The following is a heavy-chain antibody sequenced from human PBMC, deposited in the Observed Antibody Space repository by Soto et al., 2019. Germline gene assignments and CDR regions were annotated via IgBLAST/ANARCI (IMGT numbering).Heavy chain of an antibody. CDR1: GGTFSSYA. V-gene: IGHV1-69*13. CDR3: ARQSYDSSGYYYFDY. J-gene: IGHJ4*02. CDR2: IIPIFGTA. D-gene: IGHD3-22*01. Sequence: GASVKVSCKASGGTFSSYAISWVRQAPGQGLEWMGGIIPIFGTANYAQKFQGRVTITADESTSTAYTELSSLRSEDTAVYYCARQSYDSSGYYYFDYWGQGTLVTVSS.